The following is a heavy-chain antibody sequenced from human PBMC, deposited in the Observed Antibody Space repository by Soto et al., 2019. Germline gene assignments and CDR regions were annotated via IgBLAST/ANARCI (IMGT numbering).Heavy chain of an antibody. CDR3: AKSIAAAGFRVNYYYSMDV. V-gene: IGHV3-23*01. CDR2: ISGSGGST. Sequence: HPGGSLRLSCAASGFTFSSYAMSWVRQAPGKGLEWVSVISGSGGSTYYADSVKGRFTISRDNSKNTLYLQMNSLGAEDTAVYYCAKSIAAAGFRVNYYYSMDVWGQRSTVTVS. D-gene: IGHD6-13*01. CDR1: GFTFSSYA. J-gene: IGHJ6*02.